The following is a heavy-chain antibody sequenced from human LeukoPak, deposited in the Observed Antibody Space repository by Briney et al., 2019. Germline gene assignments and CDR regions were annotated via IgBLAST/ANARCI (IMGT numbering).Heavy chain of an antibody. CDR2: ISGSGDVT. V-gene: IGHV3-23*01. J-gene: IGHJ4*02. D-gene: IGHD3-22*01. Sequence: GGSLRLSCAASEFTFSSYAMTWVRQAPGKGLEWVSSISGSGDVTFYADSVKGRFTISRDNSKNTLYLEMNSLRAEDTAVYYCAKRPNPWKAGSSAYYYYFDYWGQGTLVTVSS. CDR1: EFTFSSYA. CDR3: AKRPNPWKAGSSAYYYYFDY.